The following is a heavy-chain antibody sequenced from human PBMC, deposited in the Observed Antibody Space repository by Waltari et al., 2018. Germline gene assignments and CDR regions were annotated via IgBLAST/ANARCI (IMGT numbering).Heavy chain of an antibody. Sequence: QVQLQESGPGLVKPSETLSLTCAVSGYSISSGYYWGWIRQPPGKGLEWIGSIYHSGRTYYNPSLKSRVTISVDTSKNQFSLKLSSVTAADTAVYYCARLAASSIAARGGDFDYWGQGTLVTVSS. CDR1: GYSISSGYY. V-gene: IGHV4-38-2*01. CDR2: IYHSGRT. J-gene: IGHJ4*02. CDR3: ARLAASSIAARGGDFDY. D-gene: IGHD6-6*01.